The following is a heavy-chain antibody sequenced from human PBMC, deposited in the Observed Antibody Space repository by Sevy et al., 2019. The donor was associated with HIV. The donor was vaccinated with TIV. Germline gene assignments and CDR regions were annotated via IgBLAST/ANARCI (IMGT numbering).Heavy chain of an antibody. Sequence: GGSLRLSCAASGFTFSSYSMNWVRQAPGKGLEWVSYISSSSSTIYYADSVKGRFTISRDNAKNSRYLQMNSLRDEDTAVYYCARLRGSEYYYYGMDVWGQGTTVTVSS. D-gene: IGHD6-19*01. CDR1: GFTFSSYS. J-gene: IGHJ6*02. CDR3: ARLRGSEYYYYGMDV. CDR2: ISSSSSTI. V-gene: IGHV3-48*02.